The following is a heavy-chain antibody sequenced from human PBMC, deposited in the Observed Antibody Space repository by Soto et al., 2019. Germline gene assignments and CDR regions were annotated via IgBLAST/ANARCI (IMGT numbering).Heavy chain of an antibody. Sequence: GGSLRLSCAASGFTFSSYGMHWVRQAPGKGLEWVAVISYDGSNKYYADSVKGRFTISRDNSKNTLYLQMNSLRAEDTAVYYCAKDRSVWFGGRYYYYYMDVWGKGTTVTVSS. J-gene: IGHJ6*03. D-gene: IGHD3-10*01. CDR1: GFTFSSYG. CDR2: ISYDGSNK. V-gene: IGHV3-30*18. CDR3: AKDRSVWFGGRYYYYYMDV.